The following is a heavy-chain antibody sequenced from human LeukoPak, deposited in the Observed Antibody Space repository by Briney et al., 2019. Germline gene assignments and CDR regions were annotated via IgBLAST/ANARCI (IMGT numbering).Heavy chain of an antibody. CDR1: GGSFGGYY. J-gene: IGHJ4*02. D-gene: IGHD6-6*01. Sequence: PSETLSLTCAVYGGSFGGYYWSWIRQPPGKGLEWIGEINHSGSTNYNPSLKSRVTISVDTSKNQFSLKLSSVTAADTAVYYCARGRGYSSSSLVYWGQGTLVTVSS. CDR3: ARGRGYSSSSLVY. V-gene: IGHV4-34*01. CDR2: INHSGST.